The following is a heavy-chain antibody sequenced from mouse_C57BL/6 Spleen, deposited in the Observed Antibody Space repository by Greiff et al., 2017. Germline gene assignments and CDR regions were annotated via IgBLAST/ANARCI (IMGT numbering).Heavy chain of an antibody. CDR2: IYPGSGNT. CDR1: GYTFTDYY. V-gene: IGHV1-76*01. CDR3: AREEFITTVVDQFAY. J-gene: IGHJ3*01. Sequence: QVQLKQSGAELVRPGASVKLSCKASGYTFTDYYINWVKQRPGQGLEWIARIYPGSGNTYYNEKFKGKATLTAEKSSSTAYMQLSSLTSEDSAVYFCAREEFITTVVDQFAYWGQGTLVTVSA. D-gene: IGHD1-1*01.